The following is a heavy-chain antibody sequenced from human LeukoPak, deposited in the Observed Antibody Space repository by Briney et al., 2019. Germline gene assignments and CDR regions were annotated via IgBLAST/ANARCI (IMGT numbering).Heavy chain of an antibody. CDR2: IYSGGST. J-gene: IGHJ4*02. CDR1: GFTVSSNY. Sequence: PGGSLRLSCAASGFTVSSNYMSWVRQAPGKGLEWVSVIYSGGSTYYADSVKGRFTISRGNSKNTLYLQMNSLRAEDTAVYYCARDLAVTGLGYWGQGTLVTVSS. V-gene: IGHV3-53*01. D-gene: IGHD4-17*01. CDR3: ARDLAVTGLGY.